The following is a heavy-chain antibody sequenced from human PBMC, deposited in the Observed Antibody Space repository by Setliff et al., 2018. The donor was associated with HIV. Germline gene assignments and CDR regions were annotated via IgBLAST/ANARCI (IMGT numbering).Heavy chain of an antibody. CDR1: GFPFTNYW. V-gene: IGHV3-7*01. Sequence: GGSLRLSCAASGFPFTNYWMNWVRQAPGKGLEWVANIKTDGSEKYYVDSVRGRFTISRDNAKNSLYLQMNSLRAEDTAVYYCARWRWRQSEFDCWGQGTLVTVSS. CDR2: IKTDGSEK. D-gene: IGHD3-3*01. J-gene: IGHJ4*02. CDR3: ARWRWRQSEFDC.